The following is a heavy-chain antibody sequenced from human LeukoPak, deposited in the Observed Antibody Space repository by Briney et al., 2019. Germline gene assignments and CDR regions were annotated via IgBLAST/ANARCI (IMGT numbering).Heavy chain of an antibody. V-gene: IGHV4-39*07. Sequence: SETLSLTCTVSGGSISSSSYYWGWIRQPPGKGLEWIGSIYYSGSTYYNPSLKSRVTTSIDTSKNQFSLKLSSVTAADTAVYYCARDSYGGIDYWGQGTLVTVSS. CDR2: IYYSGST. D-gene: IGHD4-17*01. CDR3: ARDSYGGIDY. J-gene: IGHJ4*02. CDR1: GGSISSSSYY.